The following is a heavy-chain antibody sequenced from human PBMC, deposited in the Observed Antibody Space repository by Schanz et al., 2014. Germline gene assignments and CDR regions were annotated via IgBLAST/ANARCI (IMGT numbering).Heavy chain of an antibody. CDR2: ISYGTSYI. V-gene: IGHV3-21*01. CDR3: VSQTGSPNY. CDR1: GLIFSNYV. J-gene: IGHJ4*02. Sequence: EVQLLESGGGLVQPGGSLKLSCAASGLIFSNYVMSWVRQAPGKGLEWVSSISYGTSYIYYAESVKGRFTISRDNAKRSLFLQMNSLRVEDTAVYFCVSQTGSPNYWGQGTLVTVSS. D-gene: IGHD6-13*01.